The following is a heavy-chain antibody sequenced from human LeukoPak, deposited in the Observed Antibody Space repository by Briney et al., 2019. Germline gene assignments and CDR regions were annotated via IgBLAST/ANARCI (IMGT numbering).Heavy chain of an antibody. J-gene: IGHJ5*01. D-gene: IGHD3-22*01. Sequence: GASVKVSCKASGYSFTGYYIHWVRQAPGQGPEWMGWINPNSGGTKYAQRFQGRVTMTRDTSISTAYMDLSSLTSGDTAVYFCARGYRDSIGPCLDSWGQGTLVTVSS. V-gene: IGHV1-2*02. CDR2: INPNSGGT. CDR1: GYSFTGYY. CDR3: ARGYRDSIGPCLDS.